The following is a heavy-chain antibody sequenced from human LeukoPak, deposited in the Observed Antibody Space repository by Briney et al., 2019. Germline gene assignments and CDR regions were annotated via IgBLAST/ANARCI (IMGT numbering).Heavy chain of an antibody. D-gene: IGHD3-10*01. CDR2: IYYSGCT. CDR1: GGSISSGDYY. CDR3: ARDLGYYGSGSYFDY. Sequence: SQTLSLTCTVSGGSISSGDYYWSWIRQPPGKGLEWIGYIYYSGCTYYNPSLKSRVTISVDTSKNQFSLKLSSVTAADTAVYYCARDLGYYGSGSYFDYWGQGTLVAVSS. J-gene: IGHJ4*02. V-gene: IGHV4-30-4*01.